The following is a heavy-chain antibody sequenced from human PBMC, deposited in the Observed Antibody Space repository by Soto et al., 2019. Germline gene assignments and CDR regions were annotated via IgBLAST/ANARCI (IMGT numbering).Heavy chain of an antibody. J-gene: IGHJ6*02. CDR1: GESFSGYY. D-gene: IGHD6-19*01. CDR3: ARGSWWLGNYYYYGMDV. V-gene: IGHV4-34*01. Sequence: SETLSLTCAVYGESFSGYYWSWIRQPPGKGLEWIGEINHSGSTNYNPSLKSRVTISVDTSKNQFSLKLSSVTAADTAVYYCARGSWWLGNYYYYGMDVWGQGTTVTVSS. CDR2: INHSGST.